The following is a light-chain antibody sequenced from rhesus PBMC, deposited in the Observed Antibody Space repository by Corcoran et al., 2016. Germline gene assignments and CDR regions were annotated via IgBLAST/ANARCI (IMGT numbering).Light chain of an antibody. CDR3: SSYAGSNTSV. CDR1: SSDIGGYKY. Sequence: QAALTQPRSVSGSPGQSVTISCPGTSSDIGGYKYVSWYQQHPGTAPKLLIYEVTERPSGVSDRFSGSKSGNTASLTISGLQAEDEADYYCSSYAGSNTSVFGSGTKLTVL. V-gene: IGLV2-32*02. CDR2: EVT. J-gene: IGLJ6*01.